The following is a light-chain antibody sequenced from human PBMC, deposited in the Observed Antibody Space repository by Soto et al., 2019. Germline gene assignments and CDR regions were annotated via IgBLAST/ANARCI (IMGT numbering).Light chain of an antibody. CDR2: DVS. V-gene: IGLV2-14*01. Sequence: QSALTQAASVSGSPGQSITISCTGNSNDVGGYNYVSWYQQHPGKAPKLTIYDVSNRPSGVSNRFSGSKSGNTASLTISGLQAEDEADYYCSSYTSSSTPSYVFGTGTKVTVL. CDR3: SSYTSSSTPSYV. J-gene: IGLJ1*01. CDR1: SNDVGGYNY.